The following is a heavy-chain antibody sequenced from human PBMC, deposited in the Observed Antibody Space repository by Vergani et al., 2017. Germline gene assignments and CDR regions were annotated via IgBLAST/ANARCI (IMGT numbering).Heavy chain of an antibody. CDR1: GFIFSSYG. D-gene: IGHD3-9*01. CDR3: AGTYYDILTGSSGAFDI. CDR2: IRYDGSNK. J-gene: IGHJ3*02. Sequence: QVQLVESGGGVVQPGWSLRLSCAASGFIFSSYGMHWVRQAPGKGLEWVAFIRYDGSNKYYADSVKGRFTISRDNSKNTLYLQMNSLRAEDTAVYYCAGTYYDILTGSSGAFDIWGQGTMGTVSS. V-gene: IGHV3-30*02.